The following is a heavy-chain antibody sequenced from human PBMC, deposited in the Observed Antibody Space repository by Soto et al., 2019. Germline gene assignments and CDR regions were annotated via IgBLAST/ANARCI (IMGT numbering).Heavy chain of an antibody. CDR1: GFTVSSNY. V-gene: IGHV3-53*01. D-gene: IGHD3-16*01. Sequence: GSLRLSCAASGFTVSSNYMSWVRQAPGKGLEWVSVIYSGGSTYYADSVKGRFTISRDNSKNTLYLQMNSLRAEDTAVYYCASSQLGPYYFDYWGQGTLVTVSS. J-gene: IGHJ4*02. CDR2: IYSGGST. CDR3: ASSQLGPYYFDY.